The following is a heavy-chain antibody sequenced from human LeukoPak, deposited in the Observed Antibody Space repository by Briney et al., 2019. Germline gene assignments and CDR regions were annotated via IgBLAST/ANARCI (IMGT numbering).Heavy chain of an antibody. D-gene: IGHD6-19*01. CDR2: IYSGGST. V-gene: IGHV3-66*01. CDR3: AKDGGWYYLDY. J-gene: IGHJ4*01. Sequence: GGSLRLSCAASGFTVGSKYMSWVRQAPGKGLEWVSVIYSGGSTYYADSVKGRFSISRDSSKNTLYLQMNSLRAEDTAVYYCAKDGGWYYLDYWGQGTLVTVSS. CDR1: GFTVGSKY.